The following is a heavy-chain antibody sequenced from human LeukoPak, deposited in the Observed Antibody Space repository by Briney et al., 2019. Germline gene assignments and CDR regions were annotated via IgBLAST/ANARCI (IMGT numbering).Heavy chain of an antibody. CDR3: ARDAASYCSSTSCYTGGPTNWFDP. CDR1: GYTFTSYG. D-gene: IGHD2-2*02. CDR2: ISAYNGNT. V-gene: IGHV1-18*01. Sequence: GASVKVSCKASGYTFTSYGISWVRQAPGQGLEWMGWISAYNGNTNYAQKLQGRVTMTTDTSTSTAYMELRSLRSDDTAAYYCARDAASYCSSTSCYTGGPTNWFDPWGQGTLVTVSS. J-gene: IGHJ5*02.